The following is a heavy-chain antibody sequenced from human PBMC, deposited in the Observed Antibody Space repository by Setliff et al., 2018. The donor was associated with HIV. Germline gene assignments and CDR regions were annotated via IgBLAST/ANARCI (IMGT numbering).Heavy chain of an antibody. Sequence: LTCTVSGGSISSDSYYWSWIRQPAGKRLEWVGHIYTSGSTYNNPSLKSRVTISLDTSKNQFSLKLSSVTAADTAVYFCARSSPSVVDAFDIWGQGTTVTVSS. CDR1: GGSISSDSYY. CDR2: IYTSGST. V-gene: IGHV4-61*09. CDR3: ARSSPSVVDAFDI. D-gene: IGHD6-6*01. J-gene: IGHJ3*02.